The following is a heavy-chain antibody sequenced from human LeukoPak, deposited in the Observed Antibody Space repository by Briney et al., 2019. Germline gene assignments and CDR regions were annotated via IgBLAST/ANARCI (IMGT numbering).Heavy chain of an antibody. CDR3: AKDRSSGYYYVDYFDY. CDR1: GFTFDDYG. CDR2: INWNGGST. V-gene: IGHV3-20*04. Sequence: SGGSLRLSCAASGFTFDDYGMSWVRQAPGKGLEWVSGINWNGGSTGYADSVKGRFTISRDNAKNSLYLQMNSLRTEDTALYYCAKDRSSGYYYVDYFDYWGQGTLVTVSS. J-gene: IGHJ4*02. D-gene: IGHD3-22*01.